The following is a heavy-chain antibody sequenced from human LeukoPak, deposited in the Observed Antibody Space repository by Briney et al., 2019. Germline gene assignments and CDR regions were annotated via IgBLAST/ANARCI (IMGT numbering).Heavy chain of an antibody. Sequence: PSQTLSLTCTVSGGSISSYYWSWIRQPAGRGLEWIGRIYSTGSTNYNPSLKSRVTMSVDTSKNQFSLRLRSVTAADTAVYYCARQIASAGTAGFDFWGQGALVTVSS. CDR3: ARQIASAGTAGFDF. V-gene: IGHV4-4*07. J-gene: IGHJ4*02. CDR2: IYSTGST. D-gene: IGHD6-13*01. CDR1: GGSISSYY.